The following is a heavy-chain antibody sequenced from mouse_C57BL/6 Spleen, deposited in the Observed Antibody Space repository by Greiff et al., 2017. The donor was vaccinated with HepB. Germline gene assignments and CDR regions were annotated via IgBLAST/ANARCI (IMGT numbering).Heavy chain of an antibody. Sequence: VQLQQSGAELVRPGASVTLSCKASGYTFTDYEMHWVKQTPVHGLEWIGAIDPETGGTAYNQKFKGKAILTADKSSSTAYMELRSLTSEDSAVYYCTRLDTTVVAFDYWGQGTTLTVSS. CDR1: GYTFTDYE. CDR3: TRLDTTVVAFDY. D-gene: IGHD1-1*01. J-gene: IGHJ2*01. CDR2: IDPETGGT. V-gene: IGHV1-15*01.